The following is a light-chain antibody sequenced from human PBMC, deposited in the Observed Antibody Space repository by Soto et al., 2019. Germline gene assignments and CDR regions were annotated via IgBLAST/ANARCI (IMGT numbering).Light chain of an antibody. CDR1: SSDVGAYNF. V-gene: IGLV2-14*03. CDR3: SAYTVSRTYV. J-gene: IGLJ1*01. Sequence: QSVLTQPASVSGSPGQSITISCTGTSSDVGAYNFVSWHQQHPGKAPKLMIYNVYDRPSGISYRFSGSKSDNTASLTISGLQGEDEADYYCSAYTVSRTYVFGTGTKVTVL. CDR2: NVY.